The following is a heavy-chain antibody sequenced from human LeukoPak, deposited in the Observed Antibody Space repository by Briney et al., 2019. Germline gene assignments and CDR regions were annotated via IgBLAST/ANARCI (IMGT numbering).Heavy chain of an antibody. CDR1: GGSISSYY. D-gene: IGHD5-18*01. V-gene: IGHV4-59*12. Sequence: SETLSLTCTVSGGSISSYYWSWIRQPPGKGLEWIGYIYYSGSTNYNPSLKSRVTISVDKSKNQFSLKLSSVTAADTAVYYCARDSHEYSYPNYYYYGMDVWGQGTTVTVSS. J-gene: IGHJ6*02. CDR3: ARDSHEYSYPNYYYYGMDV. CDR2: IYYSGST.